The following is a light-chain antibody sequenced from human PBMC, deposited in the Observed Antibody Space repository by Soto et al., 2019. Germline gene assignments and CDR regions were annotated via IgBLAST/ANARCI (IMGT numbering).Light chain of an antibody. V-gene: IGKV3-15*01. CDR3: QQYNNWPRA. CDR1: QSVSSN. J-gene: IGKJ3*01. CDR2: GAS. Sequence: EIVMTQSPATLSVSPGERATPSCRASQSVSSNLAWYQQKPGQAPRLLIYGASTRATGIPARFSGSGSGTEFTLTISSLQSEDFAVYYCQQYNNWPRAFGPGTKVDIK.